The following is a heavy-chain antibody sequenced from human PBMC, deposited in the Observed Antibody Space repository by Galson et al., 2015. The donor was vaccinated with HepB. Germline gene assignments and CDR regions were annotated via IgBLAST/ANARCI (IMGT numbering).Heavy chain of an antibody. CDR1: GFSLSTNGMR. V-gene: IGHV2-70*04. CDR2: IDWDDDK. J-gene: IGHJ4*02. D-gene: IGHD3-10*01. CDR3: ARTYFYGSGSYYSPSILDY. Sequence: PALVKPTQTLTLTCTFSGFSLSTNGMRVSWIRQPPGKALECLARIDWDDDKFYSTSLKTRLTISKDTSKNQVVLTMTNVAPVDTATYYCARTYFYGSGSYYSPSILDYWGPGILVTVSS.